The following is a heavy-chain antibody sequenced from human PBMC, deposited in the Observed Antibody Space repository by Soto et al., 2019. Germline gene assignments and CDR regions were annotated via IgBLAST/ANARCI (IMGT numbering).Heavy chain of an antibody. CDR2: IYYSGNI. Sequence: QVQLQESGPGLVKPSQTLSLTCTVSGASISSADYFWSWIRQPPGQGLEWIGYIYYSGNIFYNPSLESRVTISVDTSKTQFSLKLTSVTAADTAAYYCARQRTVYFARPGDWLDPWGQGTLVTVSS. CDR3: ARQRTVYFARPGDWLDP. V-gene: IGHV4-30-4*01. D-gene: IGHD3-9*01. CDR1: GASISSADYF. J-gene: IGHJ5*02.